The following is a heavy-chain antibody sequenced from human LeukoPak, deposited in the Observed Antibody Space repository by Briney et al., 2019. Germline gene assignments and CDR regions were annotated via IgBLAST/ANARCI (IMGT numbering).Heavy chain of an antibody. CDR1: GGSISSSNW. Sequence: SGTLSLTCAVSGGSISSSNWWSWVRQPPGKGLEWIGEIYHSGSTNYNPSLKSRVTISVDKSKNQFSLKLSSVTAADTAVYYCARTRIAAAGGDYYMDVWGKGTTVTISS. CDR2: IYHSGST. CDR3: ARTRIAAAGGDYYMDV. V-gene: IGHV4-4*02. D-gene: IGHD6-13*01. J-gene: IGHJ6*03.